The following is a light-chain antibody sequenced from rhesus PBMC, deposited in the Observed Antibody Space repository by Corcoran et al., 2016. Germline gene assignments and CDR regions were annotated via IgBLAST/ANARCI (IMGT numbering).Light chain of an antibody. Sequence: DIQMTQSPSALSASVGDRVTISCRASQNIYSNLAWYQQKPGKAPKLRIYAASRLQTGIPSRFSGSGSGTVFTLTISSLQPEDSAAYYCQLYYDNPLTFGPGTKLDIK. CDR1: QNIYSN. CDR2: AAS. CDR3: QLYYDNPLT. V-gene: IGKV1S12*01. J-gene: IGKJ3*01.